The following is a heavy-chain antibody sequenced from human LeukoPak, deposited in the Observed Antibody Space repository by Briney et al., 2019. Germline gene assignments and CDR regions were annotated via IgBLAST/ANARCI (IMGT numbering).Heavy chain of an antibody. D-gene: IGHD6-19*01. CDR1: GFTVSTNY. CDR2: IYRGGDT. J-gene: IGHJ3*02. V-gene: IGHV3-66*01. CDR3: TEEGRYSSGWYGGYGI. Sequence: PGGSLRLSCVASGFTVSTNYMSWVRQAPGKGPEWISIIYRGGDTYYADSVKGRFTISRDDSKTTLYLQMNSLETEDTGVYYCTEEGRYSSGWYGGYGIWGQGTMVTVSS.